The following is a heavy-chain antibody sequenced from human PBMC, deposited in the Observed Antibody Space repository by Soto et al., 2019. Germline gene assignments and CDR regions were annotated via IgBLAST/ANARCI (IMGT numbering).Heavy chain of an antibody. D-gene: IGHD3-22*01. CDR3: ARDKRAYYDSSGSSIDY. CDR1: GGTFSSYA. Sequence: ASVKVSCEASGGTFSSYAISWVRQAPGQGLEWMGGIIPIFGTANYAQKFQGRVTITADESTSTAYMELSSLRSEDTAVYYCARDKRAYYDSSGSSIDYWGQGTLVTVSS. V-gene: IGHV1-69*13. J-gene: IGHJ4*02. CDR2: IIPIFGTA.